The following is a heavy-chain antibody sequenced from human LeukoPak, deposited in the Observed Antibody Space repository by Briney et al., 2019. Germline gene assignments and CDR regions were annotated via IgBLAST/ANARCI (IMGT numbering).Heavy chain of an antibody. Sequence: GGSLRLSCAASGFSFSSNWMHWVRQAPGKGLVWVSRVNSDGSGTSYADSVKGRFTISRDNAKSTLYLQMNSLRAEDTAVYYCATSLGPLTDYWGQGTLVTVSS. CDR1: GFSFSSNW. CDR3: ATSLGPLTDY. J-gene: IGHJ4*02. CDR2: VNSDGSGT. V-gene: IGHV3-74*01. D-gene: IGHD7-27*01.